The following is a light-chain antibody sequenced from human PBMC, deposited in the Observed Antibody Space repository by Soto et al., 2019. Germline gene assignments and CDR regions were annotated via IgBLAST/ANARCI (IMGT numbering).Light chain of an antibody. CDR3: QQYNNWPPYT. V-gene: IGKV3-15*01. CDR1: QSVGSN. CDR2: GAS. J-gene: IGKJ2*01. Sequence: EIVMTQSPATLSVSPGERVTLSCRASQSVGSNLAWYQQKPGQAPRLLIYGASTRATGIPARFSGSGSGTDFTLTISSQQSEDFAVYYCQQYNNWPPYTFGQGTKLEIK.